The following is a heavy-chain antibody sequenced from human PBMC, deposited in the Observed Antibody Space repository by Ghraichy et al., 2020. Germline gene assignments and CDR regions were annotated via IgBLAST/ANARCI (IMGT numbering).Heavy chain of an antibody. V-gene: IGHV4-4*07. CDR1: GGSISSYY. D-gene: IGHD5-24*01. Sequence: ESLNISCTVSGGSISSYYWSWIRQPAGKGLEWIGRIYTSGSTNYNPSLKSRVTMSVDTSKNQFSLKLSSVTAADTAVYYCARDLRRDDYVWFDPWGQGTLVTVSS. J-gene: IGHJ5*02. CDR2: IYTSGST. CDR3: ARDLRRDDYVWFDP.